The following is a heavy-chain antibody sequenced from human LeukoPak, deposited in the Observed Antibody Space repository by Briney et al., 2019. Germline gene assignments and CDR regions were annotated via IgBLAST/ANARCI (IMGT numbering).Heavy chain of an antibody. V-gene: IGHV1-2*02. J-gene: IGHJ4*02. Sequence: ASVKVSCKASGYTFTGYCMHWVRQAPGQGLEWMGWINPNSGGTNYAQKFQGRVTMTRDTSISTAYMELSRLRSDDTAVYYCARVYGLQALDFDYWGQGTLVTVSS. D-gene: IGHD3-10*01. CDR3: ARVYGLQALDFDY. CDR1: GYTFTGYC. CDR2: INPNSGGT.